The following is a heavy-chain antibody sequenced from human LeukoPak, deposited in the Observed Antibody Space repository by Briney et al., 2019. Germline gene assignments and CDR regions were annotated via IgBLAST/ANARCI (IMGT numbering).Heavy chain of an antibody. CDR3: ARVLVVVTAPGEGAFDI. Sequence: SETLSLTCTVSGVSISSYYWSWIRQPPGKGLEWIGYIYYSGSTNYNPSLKSRVTISVDTSKNQFSLKLSSVTAADTAVYYCARVLVVVTAPGEGAFDIWGQGKMATISS. CDR1: GVSISSYY. V-gene: IGHV4-59*01. CDR2: IYYSGST. D-gene: IGHD2-21*02. J-gene: IGHJ3*02.